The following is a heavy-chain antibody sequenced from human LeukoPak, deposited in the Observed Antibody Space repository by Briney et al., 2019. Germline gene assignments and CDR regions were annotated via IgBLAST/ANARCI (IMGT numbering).Heavy chain of an antibody. D-gene: IGHD3-16*01. CDR3: AREGPKGDFIDY. Sequence: ASVKVSCKXSGYTFTGYYMHWVQQAPGQGLEWMGRINPNSGGTNYSQKFQGRVTMTRDTSISTAYMELSRLRSDDTAVYYCAREGPKGDFIDYWGQGTLVTVSS. CDR2: INPNSGGT. J-gene: IGHJ4*02. CDR1: GYTFTGYY. V-gene: IGHV1-2*06.